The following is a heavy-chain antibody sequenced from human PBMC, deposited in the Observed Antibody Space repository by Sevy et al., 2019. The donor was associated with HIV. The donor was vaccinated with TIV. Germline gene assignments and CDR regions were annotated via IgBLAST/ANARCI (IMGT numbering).Heavy chain of an antibody. CDR2: ISAYNGNK. V-gene: IGHV1-18*01. CDR3: AREGSIVVVVAAMVWNYGMDV. Sequence: ASVKVSCKASGYTFTSYGISWVRQAPGQGLEWMGWISAYNGNKNYAQKLQGRVTMTTDTSTSTAYMELRSLRSDDTAVYYWAREGSIVVVVAAMVWNYGMDVWGQGTTVTVSS. J-gene: IGHJ6*02. CDR1: GYTFTSYG. D-gene: IGHD2-15*01.